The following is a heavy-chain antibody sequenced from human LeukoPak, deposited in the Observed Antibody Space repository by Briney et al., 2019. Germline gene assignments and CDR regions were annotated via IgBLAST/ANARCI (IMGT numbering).Heavy chain of an antibody. CDR2: IDIGDNT. CDR1: GFTVSTNY. CDR3: ARAVYAYSSSWYFDD. D-gene: IGHD6-13*01. V-gene: IGHV3-53*01. J-gene: IGHJ4*02. Sequence: PGESLRLSCAASGFTVSTNYMNWVRQAPGRGLEWASFIDIGDNTFYADSVKGRFVISRDDSKNTLYLQMNNLSADDTAVYYCARAVYAYSSSWYFDDWGQGTLVTVSS.